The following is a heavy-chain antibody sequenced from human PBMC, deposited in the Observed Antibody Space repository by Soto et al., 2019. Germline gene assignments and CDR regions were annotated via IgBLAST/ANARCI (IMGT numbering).Heavy chain of an antibody. CDR1: GGSISSYY. CDR2: IYYSGST. D-gene: IGHD3-10*01. J-gene: IGHJ5*02. CDR3: ARCMMGRSGSYYESWFDP. V-gene: IGHV4-59*01. Sequence: SETLSLTCTVSGGSISSYYWSWIRQPPGKGLEWIGYIYYSGSTNYNPSLKSRVTISVDTSKNQFSLKLSSVTAADTAVYYCARCMMGRSGSYYESWFDPWGQGTLVTVSS.